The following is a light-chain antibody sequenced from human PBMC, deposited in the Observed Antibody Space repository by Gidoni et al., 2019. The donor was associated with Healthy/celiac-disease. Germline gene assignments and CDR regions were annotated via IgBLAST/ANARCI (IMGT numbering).Light chain of an antibody. CDR1: QSVSSY. Sequence: EIVLTQSPATLSLSPGERATLSCRASQSVSSYLAWYQQKPGQAPRLLIYDASNRATGIPARFSGSGSGTDFTLTISSLEPEDFAVYYCQLRFTFXPXTKVDIK. CDR2: DAS. J-gene: IGKJ3*01. V-gene: IGKV3-11*01. CDR3: QLRFT.